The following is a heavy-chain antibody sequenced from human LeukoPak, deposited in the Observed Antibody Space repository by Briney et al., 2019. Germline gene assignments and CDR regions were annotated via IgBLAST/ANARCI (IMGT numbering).Heavy chain of an antibody. CDR3: ARDGTAPGLYFDL. Sequence: GGSLRLSCAVSGFTFSSYWMNWVRQAPGKGLEWVGSIKQDGGEKYYVDSVKDRFTISRVNAKNSLYLQMSSLRAEDTAVCYCARDGTAPGLYFDLWGQGTLVTVSS. CDR2: IKQDGGEK. J-gene: IGHJ4*01. D-gene: IGHD6-13*01. V-gene: IGHV3-7*01. CDR1: GFTFSSYW.